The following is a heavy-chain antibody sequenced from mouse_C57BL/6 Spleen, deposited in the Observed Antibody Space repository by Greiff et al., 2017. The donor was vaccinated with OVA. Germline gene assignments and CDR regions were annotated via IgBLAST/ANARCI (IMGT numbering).Heavy chain of an antibody. V-gene: IGHV1-62-2*01. CDR2: FYPGSGSI. J-gene: IGHJ4*01. CDR3: ARHEESYYYGSRNAMDY. Sequence: VKLQQSGAELVKPGASVKLSCKASGYTFTEYTIHWVKQRSGQGLEWIGWFYPGSGSIKYNEKFKDKATLTADKSSSTVYMELSRLTSEDSAVYFCARHEESYYYGSRNAMDYWGQGTSVTVSS. CDR1: GYTFTEYT. D-gene: IGHD1-1*01.